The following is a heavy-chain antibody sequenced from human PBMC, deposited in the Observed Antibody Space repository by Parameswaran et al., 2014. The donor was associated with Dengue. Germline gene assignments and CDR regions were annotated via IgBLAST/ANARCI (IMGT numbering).Heavy chain of an antibody. CDR2: ISYSADT. CDR3: ASQFRGNWFDP. Sequence: PGKGLEWIGSISYSADTYFNPSLKSRVSISIDPSETQFSLTLRSVTAADTAVYYCASQFRGNWFDPWGQGTLVTVSS. J-gene: IGHJ5*02. V-gene: IGHV4-39*01.